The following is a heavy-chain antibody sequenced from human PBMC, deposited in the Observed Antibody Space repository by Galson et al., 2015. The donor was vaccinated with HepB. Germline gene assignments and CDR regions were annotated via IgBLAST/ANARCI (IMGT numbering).Heavy chain of an antibody. CDR1: GFTFANYA. CDR2: ITGSGDGT. CDR3: AALVRTASYWYFDL. D-gene: IGHD1-1*01. V-gene: IGHV3-23*01. J-gene: IGHJ2*01. Sequence: SLRLSCAASGFTFANYALTWVRQAPGKGLEWVSTITGSGDGTFYAESVKGRFTISRDNSKNTLYLQMDSLRADGTAVYYCAALVRTASYWYFDLWGRGTLVTVSS.